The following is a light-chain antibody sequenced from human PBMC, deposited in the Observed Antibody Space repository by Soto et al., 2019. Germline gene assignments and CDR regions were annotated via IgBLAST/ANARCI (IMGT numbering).Light chain of an antibody. CDR3: CSYAGSSTWV. J-gene: IGLJ2*01. CDR2: EGS. V-gene: IGLV2-23*01. CDR1: SSDVGTYNL. Sequence: QSALTQPASVSGSPGQSITISCTGTSSDVGTYNLVSWYQQHPGKAPKLMIYEGSNRPSGVSNRFSGSKSGNTASLTISGLQAEDDDDYYCCSYAGSSTWVFGGGTKLTVL.